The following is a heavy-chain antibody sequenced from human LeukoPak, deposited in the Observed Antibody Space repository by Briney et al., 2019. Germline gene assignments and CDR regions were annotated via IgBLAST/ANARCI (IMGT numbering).Heavy chain of an antibody. CDR1: GFTFSSHS. D-gene: IGHD3-3*01. V-gene: IGHV3-21*01. CDR3: ARERNYDFWSGYSPVIDY. J-gene: IGHJ4*02. Sequence: GGSLRLSCAASGFTFSSHSMNWVRQAPGKGLEWVSSISSSSSYIYYADSVKGRFTISRDNAKNSLYLQMNSLRAEDTAVYYCARERNYDFWSGYSPVIDYWGQGTLVTVSS. CDR2: ISSSSSYI.